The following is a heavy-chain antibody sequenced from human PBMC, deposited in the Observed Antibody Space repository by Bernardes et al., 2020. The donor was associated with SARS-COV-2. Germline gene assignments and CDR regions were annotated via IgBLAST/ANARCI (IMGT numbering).Heavy chain of an antibody. Sequence: GGSLRLSCAASGFTFTSYAISWVRQAPGKGLEWVSSISASGGSTYYADAVRGRFTFSRDNSKNMLFLQMNSLRAEDTAVYYCARDLRVDSSSWGFDYWGQGTLVTVSS. V-gene: IGHV3-23*01. CDR3: ARDLRVDSSSWGFDY. CDR1: GFTFTSYA. D-gene: IGHD6-13*01. J-gene: IGHJ4*02. CDR2: ISASGGST.